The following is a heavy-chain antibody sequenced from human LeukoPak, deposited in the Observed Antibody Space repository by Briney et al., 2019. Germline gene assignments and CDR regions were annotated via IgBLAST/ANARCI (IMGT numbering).Heavy chain of an antibody. D-gene: IGHD4-17*01. Sequence: GASVKVSCKASGGTFSSYAISWVRQAPGQGLEWMGGIIPIFGTANYAQKFQGRVTITADESTSTAYMELSSLRSEDTAVYYCARDGAGYYGDYGNRYNWFDPWGQGTLVTVSS. CDR2: IIPIFGTA. J-gene: IGHJ5*02. CDR1: GGTFSSYA. V-gene: IGHV1-69*13. CDR3: ARDGAGYYGDYGNRYNWFDP.